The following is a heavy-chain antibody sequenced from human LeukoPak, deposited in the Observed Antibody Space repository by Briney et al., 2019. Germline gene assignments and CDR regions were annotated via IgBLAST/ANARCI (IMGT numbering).Heavy chain of an antibody. J-gene: IGHJ6*03. D-gene: IGHD2-2*01. CDR3: ARSPLGYCSSTSCYSYYYYYYMDV. Sequence: ASVKVSCTASGYTFTGYYMHWVRQAPGQGLEWMGWINPNSGGTNYAQKFQGRVTMTRDTSISTAYMELSRLRSDDTAVYYCARSPLGYCSSTSCYSYYYYYYMDVWGKGTTVTVSS. CDR2: INPNSGGT. V-gene: IGHV1-2*02. CDR1: GYTFTGYY.